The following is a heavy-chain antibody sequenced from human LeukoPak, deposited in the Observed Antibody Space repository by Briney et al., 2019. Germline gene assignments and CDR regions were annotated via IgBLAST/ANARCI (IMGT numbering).Heavy chain of an antibody. CDR3: ARGLAVAGTGLVHYYMDA. CDR1: GVSITSYY. J-gene: IGHJ6*03. V-gene: IGHV4-4*07. Sequence: SETLSLTCTVSGVSITSYYWSWIRQPAGKGLEWIGRIYTSGSTNYNPSLKSRVTMSVDTSKNQFSLKLSSVTAADTAVYYCARGLAVAGTGLVHYYMDAWGKGTTVTISS. D-gene: IGHD6-19*01. CDR2: IYTSGST.